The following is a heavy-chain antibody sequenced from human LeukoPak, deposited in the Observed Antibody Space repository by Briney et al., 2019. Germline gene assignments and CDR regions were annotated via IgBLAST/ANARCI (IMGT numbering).Heavy chain of an antibody. Sequence: ASVKVSCKASGYTFTTYYVHWVRQATGQGLEWMGWMNPNSGNTGYAQKFQGRVTMTRNTSISTAYMELSSLRSEDTAVYYCARLTYYYDSSGYYVYFQYWGQGTLVTVSS. V-gene: IGHV1-8*02. CDR2: MNPNSGNT. CDR1: GYTFTTYY. J-gene: IGHJ1*01. D-gene: IGHD3-22*01. CDR3: ARLTYYYDSSGYYVYFQY.